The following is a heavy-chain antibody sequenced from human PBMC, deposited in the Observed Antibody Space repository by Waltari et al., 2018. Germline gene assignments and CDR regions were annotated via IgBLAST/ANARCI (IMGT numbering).Heavy chain of an antibody. V-gene: IGHV4-39*01. D-gene: IGHD5-12*01. CDR1: GGSISSSSYY. J-gene: IGHJ5*02. CDR3: ARLRGYSGYDWAWFDP. CDR2: IYYRGST. Sequence: QLQLQESGPGLVKPSETLSLTCTVSGGSISSSSYYWGLIRQPPGKGLEWIGSIYYRGSTYYNPSLKSRVTISVDTSKNQFSLKLSSVTAADTAVYYCARLRGYSGYDWAWFDPWGQGTLVTVSS.